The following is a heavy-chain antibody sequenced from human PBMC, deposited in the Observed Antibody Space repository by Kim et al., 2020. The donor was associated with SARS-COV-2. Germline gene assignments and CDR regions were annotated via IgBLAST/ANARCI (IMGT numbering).Heavy chain of an antibody. CDR1: GFTFSSYA. CDR3: AKVVRYYGSGSYSDAFDI. Sequence: GGSLRLSCAASGFTFSSYAMSWVRQAPGKGLEWVSAISGSGGSTYYADSVKGRFTISRDNSKNTLYLQMNSLRAEDTAVYYCAKVVRYYGSGSYSDAFDIWGQGTMVTVSS. J-gene: IGHJ3*02. D-gene: IGHD3-10*01. CDR2: ISGSGGST. V-gene: IGHV3-23*01.